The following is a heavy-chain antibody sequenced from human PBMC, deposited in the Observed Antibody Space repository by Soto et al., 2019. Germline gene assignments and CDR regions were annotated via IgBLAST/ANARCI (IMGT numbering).Heavy chain of an antibody. CDR3: ACIAARPRMDV. CDR1: GGSISSTDHY. J-gene: IGHJ6*02. CDR2: IYHAGST. V-gene: IGHV4-39*01. Sequence: SETLSLTCTVSGGSISSTDHYWGWIRQPPGKGLEWIGNIYHAGSTIHNPSLKSRVTISVDTSRNQFSLRLSSVTAADTAVYYCACIAARPRMDVWGQGTTVTVSS. D-gene: IGHD6-6*01.